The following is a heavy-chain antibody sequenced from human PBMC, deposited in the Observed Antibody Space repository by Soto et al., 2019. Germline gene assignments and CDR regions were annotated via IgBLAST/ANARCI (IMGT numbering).Heavy chain of an antibody. Sequence: SVKVSCKASGGTLSSYAISWVRQAPGQGLEWMGGIIPIFGTANYAQKFQGRVTITADESTSTAYMELSSLRSEDTAVYYCARVYIRGSGSYYKDYYYYYGLDVWGQGTTVTVSS. D-gene: IGHD3-10*01. V-gene: IGHV1-69*13. CDR2: IIPIFGTA. CDR1: GGTLSSYA. CDR3: ARVYIRGSGSYYKDYYYYYGLDV. J-gene: IGHJ6*02.